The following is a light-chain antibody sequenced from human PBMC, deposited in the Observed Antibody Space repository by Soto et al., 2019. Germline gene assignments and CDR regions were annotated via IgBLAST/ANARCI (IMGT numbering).Light chain of an antibody. CDR2: EGS. CDR1: QSIGIH. Sequence: ERGMTQSPATLSVSSGERATLSCRASQSIGIHLAWYQQKPGQAPSLLIYEGSTRATGVPARFSGSGSGTDFTLTISSLQSADFAVYSCQQYNDWPRTFGQGTKVDIK. V-gene: IGKV3-15*01. CDR3: QQYNDWPRT. J-gene: IGKJ1*01.